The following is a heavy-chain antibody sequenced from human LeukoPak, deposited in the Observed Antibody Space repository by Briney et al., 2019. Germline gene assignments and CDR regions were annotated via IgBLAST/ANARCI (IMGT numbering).Heavy chain of an antibody. D-gene: IGHD1-1*01. CDR1: GGTFSSYA. V-gene: IGHV1-69*06. J-gene: IGHJ5*02. CDR2: IIPIFGTA. CDR3: ARETGQAPNWFDP. Sequence: SVKVSCKASGGTFSSYAISWVRQAPGQGLECMGGIIPIFGTANYAQKFQGRVTITADKSTSTAYMELSSLRSEDTAVYYCARETGQAPNWFDPWGQGTLVTVSS.